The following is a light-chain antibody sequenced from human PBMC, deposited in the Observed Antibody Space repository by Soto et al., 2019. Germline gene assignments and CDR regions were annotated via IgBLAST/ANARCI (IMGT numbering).Light chain of an antibody. CDR1: QRVSSY. J-gene: IGKJ1*01. Sequence: EIGLTQSPATLSFSPGERATLSCRASQRVSSYLAWYQQKPGQAPRLLIYDASNRATGIPARFSGSGSGTDFHLTISSLEPDDFAVYYCQQRSNWPPAFGQGTQVEI. V-gene: IGKV3-11*01. CDR3: QQRSNWPPA. CDR2: DAS.